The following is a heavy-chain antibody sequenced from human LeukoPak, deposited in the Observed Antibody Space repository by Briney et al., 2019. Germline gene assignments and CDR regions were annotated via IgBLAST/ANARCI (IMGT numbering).Heavy chain of an antibody. CDR2: ISGSGGSA. CDR3: AKSTTTVTTLFDY. V-gene: IGHV3-23*01. J-gene: IGHJ4*02. CDR1: GFTFSNYA. D-gene: IGHD4-17*01. Sequence: GGSLRLSCAASGFTFSNYAMSWVRQAPGKGLEWVSGISGSGGSAFYADSVKGRFTISRDNAKNTLYLQMHTLRAEDTALYYCAKSTTTVTTLFDYWGPGTLVTVSS.